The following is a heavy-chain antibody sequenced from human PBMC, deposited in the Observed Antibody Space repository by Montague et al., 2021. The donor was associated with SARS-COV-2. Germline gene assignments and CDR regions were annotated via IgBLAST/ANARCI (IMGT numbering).Heavy chain of an antibody. D-gene: IGHD4-23*01. CDR1: GGSFSDYY. CDR3: VRAGGLGNRPQV. CDR2: VNHSGRI. Sequence: SETLSLTCAVYGGSFSDYYWTWIRQPPGKGLEWLGEVNHSGRINYNPSLKSRITISVDTSKNQFSLRLSSVTAADTALYYCVRAGGLGNRPQVWGQGALVIVSS. V-gene: IGHV4-34*01. J-gene: IGHJ4*02.